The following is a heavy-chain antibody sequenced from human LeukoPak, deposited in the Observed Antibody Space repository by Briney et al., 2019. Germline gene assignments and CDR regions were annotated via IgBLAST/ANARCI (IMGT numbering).Heavy chain of an antibody. Sequence: ASVKVSCKASGYTFTGYYMHWVRQAPGQGLEWMGWINPNSGGTNYAQKFQGRVTMTRDTSISTAYMELSSLRSEDTAVYYCARGFRVVVPAARRVYYYYMDVWGKGTTVTISS. CDR2: INPNSGGT. D-gene: IGHD2-2*01. CDR3: ARGFRVVVPAARRVYYYYMDV. CDR1: GYTFTGYY. J-gene: IGHJ6*03. V-gene: IGHV1-2*02.